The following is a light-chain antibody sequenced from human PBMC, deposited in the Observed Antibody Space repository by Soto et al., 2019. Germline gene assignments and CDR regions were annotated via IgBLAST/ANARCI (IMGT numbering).Light chain of an antibody. J-gene: IGKJ1*01. CDR1: QSLVHNDGNTY. V-gene: IGKV2-24*01. CDR2: KVS. CDR3: QQYYSYPRT. Sequence: GQAASIYCMASQSLVHNDGNTYLSWFQQRPGQPPRLLIYKVSYRFSGVPDRFSGSGSGTDFTLTISCLQSEDFATYYCQQYYSYPRTFGQGTKVDIK.